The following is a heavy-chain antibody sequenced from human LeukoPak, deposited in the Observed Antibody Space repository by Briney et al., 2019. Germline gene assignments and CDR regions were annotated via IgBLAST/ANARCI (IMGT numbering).Heavy chain of an antibody. CDR3: ARDGAATVSGYAFDI. J-gene: IGHJ3*02. V-gene: IGHV4-4*02. CDR2: YHGGST. Sequence: YHGGSTNFNPSLKSRVTMSVDKSKNQFSLKLNSVTAADTAVYYCARDGAATVSGYAFDIWGQGTMVTVSS. D-gene: IGHD6-19*01.